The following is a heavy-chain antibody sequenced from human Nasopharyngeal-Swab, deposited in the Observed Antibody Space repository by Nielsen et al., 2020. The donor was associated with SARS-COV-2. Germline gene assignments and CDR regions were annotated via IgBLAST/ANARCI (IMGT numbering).Heavy chain of an antibody. CDR2: INHSGST. V-gene: IGHV4-34*01. Sequence: TGLEWIGEINHSGSTNYNPSLKSRVTISIDRSKNQFSLKLISVTAADTAVYYCAREISGGSSHDAFDVWGQGTMVTVSS. J-gene: IGHJ3*01. D-gene: IGHD2-15*01. CDR3: AREISGGSSHDAFDV.